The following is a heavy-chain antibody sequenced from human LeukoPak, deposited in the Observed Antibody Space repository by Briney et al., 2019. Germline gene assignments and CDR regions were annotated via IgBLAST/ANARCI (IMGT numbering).Heavy chain of an antibody. Sequence: SETLSLTCTVSGGSISSYYWSWIRQPPGKGLEWTAYIYYSGSTNYNPSLKSRVTISVDTSKNQFSLKLSSVTAADTAMYYCARGTYYYQSSGVSYGMDVWGQGTTVTVSS. V-gene: IGHV4-59*01. CDR2: IYYSGST. CDR1: GGSISSYY. CDR3: ARGTYYYQSSGVSYGMDV. J-gene: IGHJ6*02. D-gene: IGHD3-22*01.